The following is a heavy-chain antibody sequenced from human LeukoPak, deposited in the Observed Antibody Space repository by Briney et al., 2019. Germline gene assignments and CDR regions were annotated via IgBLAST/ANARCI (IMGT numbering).Heavy chain of an antibody. CDR2: IYYSGST. Sequence: PSQTLSLTCTVSGGSISSGDYYWSWIRQPPGKGLEWIGYIYYSGSTYYNPSLKSRVTISVDTSKNQSSLKLSSVTAADTAVYYCAREESDWYFDLWGRGTLVTVSS. J-gene: IGHJ2*01. CDR3: AREESDWYFDL. V-gene: IGHV4-30-4*08. CDR1: GGSISSGDYY.